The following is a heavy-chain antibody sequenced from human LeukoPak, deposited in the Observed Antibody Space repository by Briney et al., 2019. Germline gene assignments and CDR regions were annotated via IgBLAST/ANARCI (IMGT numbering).Heavy chain of an antibody. D-gene: IGHD3-16*01. V-gene: IGHV4-4*08. CDR1: GVSISTHY. J-gene: IGHJ4*02. CDR3: ARERTSYAYGLGVGY. CDR2: IYNSGTT. Sequence: PSETLSLTCTVSGVSISTHYWSWIRQPPGKGLEWIGYIYNSGTTYYNPSLKSRVTISIDTSKNQFSLKLSSVTAADTAVYYCARERTSYAYGLGVGYWGQGSLVTVSS.